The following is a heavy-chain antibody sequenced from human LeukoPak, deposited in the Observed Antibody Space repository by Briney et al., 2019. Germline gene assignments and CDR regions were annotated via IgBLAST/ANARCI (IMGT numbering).Heavy chain of an antibody. CDR1: GGSISSYY. Sequence: PSETLSLTCTVSGGSISSYYWSWIRQPPGKGLEWIGYIYYSGSTNYNPSLKSQVTISVDTSKNQFSLKLSSVTAADTAVYYCARDAGNWYFDLWGRGTLVTVSS. CDR2: IYYSGST. CDR3: ARDAGNWYFDL. V-gene: IGHV4-59*01. J-gene: IGHJ2*01.